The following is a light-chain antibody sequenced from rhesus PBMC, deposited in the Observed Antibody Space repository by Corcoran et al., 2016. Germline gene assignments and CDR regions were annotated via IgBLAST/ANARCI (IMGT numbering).Light chain of an antibody. Sequence: VGDRVTITCQASQGISSWLAWYQQKPGKAPKLLIYSTSSVQSGVPSRFSGSGSGTDFTLTISSLQPEDFATYYCQQHNSYPLTFGEGTKVEIK. CDR3: QQHNSYPLT. CDR2: STS. V-gene: IGKV1-33*02. J-gene: IGKJ4*01. CDR1: QGISSW.